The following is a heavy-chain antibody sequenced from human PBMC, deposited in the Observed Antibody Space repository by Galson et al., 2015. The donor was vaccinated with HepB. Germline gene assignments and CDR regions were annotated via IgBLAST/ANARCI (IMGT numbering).Heavy chain of an antibody. V-gene: IGHV4-34*01. CDR3: ARGGGLPQYGDYVY. CDR2: INHSGST. J-gene: IGHJ4*02. CDR1: GGSFSGYY. Sequence: SETLSLTCAVYGGSFSGYYWSWIRQPPGKGLEWIGEINHSGSTNYNPSLKSRVTISVDTSKNQFSLKLSSVTAADTAVYYCARGGGLPQYGDYVYWGQGTLVTVSS. D-gene: IGHD4-17*01.